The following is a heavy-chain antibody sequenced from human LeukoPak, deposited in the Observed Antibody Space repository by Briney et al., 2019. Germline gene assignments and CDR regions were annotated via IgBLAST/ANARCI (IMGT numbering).Heavy chain of an antibody. D-gene: IGHD3-10*02. CDR2: ISGSGGST. J-gene: IGHJ6*04. Sequence: GGSLRLSCAASGFTFSSYAMSWVRQAPGKGLEWVSAISGSGGSTYYADFVKGRFTISRDNAKNSLYLQMNSLRAEDTAVYYCAELGITMIGGVWGKGTTVTISS. V-gene: IGHV3-23*01. CDR1: GFTFSSYA. CDR3: AELGITMIGGV.